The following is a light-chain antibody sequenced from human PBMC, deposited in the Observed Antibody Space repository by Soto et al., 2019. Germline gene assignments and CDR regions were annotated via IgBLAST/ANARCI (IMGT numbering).Light chain of an antibody. J-gene: IGLJ3*02. CDR3: SSYTSSTTLV. V-gene: IGLV2-14*01. CDR1: SSDVGGYTY. CDR2: DVS. Sequence: QSVLTQPASVSGSPGQSITISCTGTSSDVGGYTYVSWFQQHPGTAPKLIIYDVSNRPSGVSNRFSGSKSGNTASLTISGLQAEDEADYYCSSYTSSTTLVFGGGTKLTVL.